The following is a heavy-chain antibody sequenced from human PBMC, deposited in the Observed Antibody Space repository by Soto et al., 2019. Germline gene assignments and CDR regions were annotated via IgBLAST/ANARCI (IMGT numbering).Heavy chain of an antibody. J-gene: IGHJ5*02. CDR3: AREARGYCSGGSCYYNWFDP. Sequence: TSETLSLTCAFSCGSISSGGYSWSWIRQPPGKGLEWIGYIYHSGSTYYNPSLKSRVTISVDRSKNQFSLKLSSVTAADTAVYYCAREARGYCSGGSCYYNWFDPWGQGTLVTVSS. CDR2: IYHSGST. V-gene: IGHV4-30-2*01. D-gene: IGHD2-15*01. CDR1: CGSISSGGYS.